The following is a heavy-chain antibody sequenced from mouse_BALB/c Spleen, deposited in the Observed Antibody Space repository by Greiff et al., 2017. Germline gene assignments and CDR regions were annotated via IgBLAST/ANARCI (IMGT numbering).Heavy chain of an antibody. J-gene: IGHJ1*01. CDR3: AREGNGRWYFEV. CDR1: GYTFTSYT. V-gene: IGHV1-4*02. D-gene: IGHD1-1*01. Sequence: VQLQQSAAELARPGASVKMSCKASGYTFTSYTMHWVKQRPGQGLEWIGYINPSSGYTEYNQKFKDKTTLTADKSSSTAYMQLRSLTSEDSAVYYCAREGNGRWYFEVWGAGTTVTVAS. CDR2: INPSSGYT.